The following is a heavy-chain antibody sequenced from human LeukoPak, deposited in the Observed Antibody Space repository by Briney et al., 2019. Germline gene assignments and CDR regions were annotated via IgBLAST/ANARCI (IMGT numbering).Heavy chain of an antibody. V-gene: IGHV1-3*01. CDR1: GYTFTSYA. CDR2: INAGNGNT. Sequence: GASVKVSGTASGYTFTSYAMHWVRQAPGQRLEWMVWINAGNGNTKYSQKFQGRVTITRDTSASTAYMELSSLRSEDTAVYYCARDGSSYDFWSGYPILDDAFDIWGQGTMVTVSS. J-gene: IGHJ3*02. D-gene: IGHD3-3*01. CDR3: ARDGSSYDFWSGYPILDDAFDI.